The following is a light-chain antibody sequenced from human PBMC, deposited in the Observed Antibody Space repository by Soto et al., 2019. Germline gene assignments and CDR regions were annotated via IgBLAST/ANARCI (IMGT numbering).Light chain of an antibody. Sequence: QAVLTQPPSASGTPGQRVTISCSGSSSNIGINNVYWYKQLPGTAPKLLIYMTSRRPSGVTDRFSASKSGTSATLAISGLRSDDEADYYCTAWDDSLSGPVFGGGTKLTV. V-gene: IGLV1-47*01. CDR3: TAWDDSLSGPV. CDR1: SSNIGINN. J-gene: IGLJ2*01. CDR2: MTS.